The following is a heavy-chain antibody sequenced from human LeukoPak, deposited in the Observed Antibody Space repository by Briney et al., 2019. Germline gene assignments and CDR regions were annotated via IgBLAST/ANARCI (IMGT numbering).Heavy chain of an antibody. CDR3: ARDSALYSSISFYLDY. D-gene: IGHD6-13*01. CDR1: GFIFRGYT. V-gene: IGHV3-21*01. CDR2: IDSSSNYT. Sequence: PGGTLRLSCAASGFIFRGYTMNWVRQAPGKGLEWVSSIDSSSNYTYYADSVQGRFTIYRDNARKSLSLQVNSLRAEDTAVYYCARDSALYSSISFYLDYWGQGTLVTVSS. J-gene: IGHJ4*02.